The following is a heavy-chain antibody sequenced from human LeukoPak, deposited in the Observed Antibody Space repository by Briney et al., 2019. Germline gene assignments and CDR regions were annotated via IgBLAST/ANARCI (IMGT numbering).Heavy chain of an antibody. CDR1: GYTLTELS. V-gene: IGHV1-24*01. CDR2: FDPEDGET. J-gene: IGHJ4*02. D-gene: IGHD2-15*01. Sequence: ASVKVSCKVSGYTLTELSMHWVRQAPGKGLEWMGGFDPEDGETIYAQKLQGRVTFTADKSTNTVYMDLRSLRSEDTAVYYCARTTSQSIVAAGDHWGQGTLVIVSS. CDR3: ARTTSQSIVAAGDH.